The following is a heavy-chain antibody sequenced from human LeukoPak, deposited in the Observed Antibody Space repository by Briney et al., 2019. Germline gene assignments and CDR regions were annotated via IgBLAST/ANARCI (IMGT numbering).Heavy chain of an antibody. V-gene: IGHV3-33*01. D-gene: IGHD3-22*01. J-gene: IGHJ4*02. CDR1: GFTFSSYG. CDR2: IWYDGSNK. CDR3: ARDGYYYDSSGPFDY. Sequence: GRSLRLSCAASGFTFSSYGMHWVRQAPGKGLEWVAVIWYDGSNKYYADSVKGRFTIPRDNSKNTLYLQMNGLRAEDTAVYYCARDGYYYDSSGPFDYWGQGTLVTVSS.